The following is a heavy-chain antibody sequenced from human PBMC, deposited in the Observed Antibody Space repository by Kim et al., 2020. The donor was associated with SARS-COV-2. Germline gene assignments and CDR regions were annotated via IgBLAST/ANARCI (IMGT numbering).Heavy chain of an antibody. CDR2: ISYDGSNK. J-gene: IGHJ3*02. CDR3: AREEEVTMIVVVGAFDI. Sequence: GGSLRLSCAASGFTFSSYAMHWVRQAPGKGLEWVAVISYDGSNKYYADSVKGRFTISRDNSKNTLYLQMNSLRAEDTAVYYCAREEEVTMIVVVGAFDIWGQGTMVTVSS. V-gene: IGHV3-30-3*01. D-gene: IGHD3-22*01. CDR1: GFTFSSYA.